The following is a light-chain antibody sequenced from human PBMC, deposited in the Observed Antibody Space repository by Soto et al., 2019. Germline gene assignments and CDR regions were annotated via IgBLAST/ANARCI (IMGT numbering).Light chain of an antibody. CDR1: SSDVGGYNY. CDR3: SSYTTSNTRQIV. V-gene: IGLV2-14*03. Sequence: QSALTQPASVSGSPGQSITISCTGTSSDVGGYNYVSWYQHQPGKAPKLLIYDVSNRPSGVSNLFSGSKSDNTASLTISVPQPEDEADYYCSSYTTSNTRQIVFGTGTKLTVL. CDR2: DVS. J-gene: IGLJ1*01.